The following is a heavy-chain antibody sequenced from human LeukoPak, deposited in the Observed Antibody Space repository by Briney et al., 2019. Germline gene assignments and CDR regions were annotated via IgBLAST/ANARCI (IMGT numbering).Heavy chain of an antibody. CDR3: ARHKDGGYSYGFDY. J-gene: IGHJ4*02. CDR2: IWYDGSNK. V-gene: IGHV3-33*01. D-gene: IGHD5-18*01. Sequence: TGGSLRLSCAASGFTFSSYGMHWVRQAPGKGLEWVAVIWYDGSNKYYADSVKGRFTISRDNSRNTLYLQMNSLRAEDTAVYYCARHKDGGYSYGFDYWGQGTLVTVSS. CDR1: GFTFSSYG.